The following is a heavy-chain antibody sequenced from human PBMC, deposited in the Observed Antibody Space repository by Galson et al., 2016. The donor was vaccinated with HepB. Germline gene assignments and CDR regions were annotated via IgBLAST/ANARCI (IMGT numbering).Heavy chain of an antibody. V-gene: IGHV3-74*01. CDR3: ARDGDHWKHDY. Sequence: SLRLSCAASGFTFSRYWMHWVRQTPGEGLVWVARINPDGSGTNYADSVKGRFTISRDNAKNTLYVQMHSLRADDTAVYYCARDGDHWKHDYWGPGTLVTVSS. D-gene: IGHD1-1*01. CDR1: GFTFSRYW. CDR2: INPDGSGT. J-gene: IGHJ4*02.